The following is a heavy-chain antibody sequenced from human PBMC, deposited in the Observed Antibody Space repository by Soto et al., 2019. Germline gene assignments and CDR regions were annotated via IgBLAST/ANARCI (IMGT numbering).Heavy chain of an antibody. V-gene: IGHV3-48*02. CDR2: ISSSSSTI. Sequence: EVQLVESGGGLVQPGGSLRLSCAASGFTFSSYSMNWVRQAPGKGLEWVSYISSSSSTIYYADSVKGRFTISRDNAKNSLYLQMNSLRDEDTAVYYCARDVGYCSSTSCPPPFDYWGQGTLVTVSS. J-gene: IGHJ4*02. CDR3: ARDVGYCSSTSCPPPFDY. CDR1: GFTFSSYS. D-gene: IGHD2-2*01.